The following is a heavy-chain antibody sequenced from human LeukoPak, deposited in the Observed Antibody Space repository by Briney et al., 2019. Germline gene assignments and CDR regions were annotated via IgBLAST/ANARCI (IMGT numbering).Heavy chain of an antibody. CDR2: IYSGGST. CDR3: AREQQLVLGFDY. V-gene: IGHV3-66*01. CDR1: GFTFSSNY. D-gene: IGHD6-13*01. Sequence: GGSLRLSCAASGFTFSSNYMSWVRQAPGKGLEWVSVIYSGGSTYYADSVKGRFTISRDNSKNTLYLQMNSLRAEDTAVYYCAREQQLVLGFDYWGQGTLDTVSS. J-gene: IGHJ4*02.